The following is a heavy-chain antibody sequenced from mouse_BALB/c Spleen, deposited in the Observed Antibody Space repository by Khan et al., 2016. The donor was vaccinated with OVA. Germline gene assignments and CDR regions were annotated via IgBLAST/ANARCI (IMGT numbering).Heavy chain of an antibody. CDR3: TRCNYYGSSLYAMDY. D-gene: IGHD1-1*01. J-gene: IGHJ4*01. V-gene: IGHV1S41*01. CDR2: IGPGRGST. CDR1: GYTFTSYW. Sequence: DLVKPGASVKLSCKASGYTFTSYWINWIKQRPGQGLEWIGRIGPGRGSTSYNEMFTGKATLTVDTTSSKAYIQLSSLSTEDSAVYFCTRCNYYGSSLYAMDYWDQGTSVTVSS.